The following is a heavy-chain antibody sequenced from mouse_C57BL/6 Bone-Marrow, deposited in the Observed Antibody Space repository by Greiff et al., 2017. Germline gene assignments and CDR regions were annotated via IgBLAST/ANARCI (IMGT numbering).Heavy chain of an antibody. Sequence: VQLEQSGAELAKPGASVKLSCKASGYTFTSYWMHWVKQRHGQGLEWIGYINPSSGYTKYNQKFKDKATLTADKSSSTAYMQLSSLTYEDSAVYYCARPHYGNSYFDYWGQGTTLTVSS. D-gene: IGHD2-1*01. J-gene: IGHJ2*01. CDR2: INPSSGYT. CDR3: ARPHYGNSYFDY. V-gene: IGHV1-7*01. CDR1: GYTFTSYW.